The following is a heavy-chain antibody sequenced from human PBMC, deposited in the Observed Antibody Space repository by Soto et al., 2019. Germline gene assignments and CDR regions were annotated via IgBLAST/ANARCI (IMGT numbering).Heavy chain of an antibody. CDR1: GFTFSSYW. CDR2: ISNDGSST. J-gene: IGHJ1*01. Sequence: EVQLVESGGGLVQPGGSLRLSCVASGFTFSSYWMHWVRQAPGKGLVWVSSISNDGSSTSYADTVKGRFTISRDNAKNTLYMQMNSLRAEDTAVYYCARLPNKSPQNWGQGTLVIVSP. V-gene: IGHV3-74*01. CDR3: ARLPNKSPQN.